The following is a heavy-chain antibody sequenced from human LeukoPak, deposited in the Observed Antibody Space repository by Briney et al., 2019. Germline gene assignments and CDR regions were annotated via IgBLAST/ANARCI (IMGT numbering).Heavy chain of an antibody. CDR3: ARGPHWDPHFDY. CDR1: GYTFTSYY. V-gene: IGHV1-46*01. D-gene: IGHD7-27*01. J-gene: IGHJ4*02. Sequence: ASVKVSCKASGYTFTSYYIHWVRQAPGQGLEWMGIINPSGGSTSYAQKFQGRVTMTRDMSISTAYMELSRLRSDDTAVYYCARGPHWDPHFDYWGQGTLVTVSS. CDR2: INPSGGST.